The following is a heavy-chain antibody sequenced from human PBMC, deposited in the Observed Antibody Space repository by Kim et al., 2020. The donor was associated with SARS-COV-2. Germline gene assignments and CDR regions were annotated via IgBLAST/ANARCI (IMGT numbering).Heavy chain of an antibody. D-gene: IGHD6-19*01. V-gene: IGHV5-10-1*01. CDR2: YP. CDR3: ARDVQSSFDY. J-gene: IGHJ4*02. Sequence: YPNYSPSFQGHFAISADKSISTAYLQWSSLKASDTAMYYCARDVQSSFDYWGQGTLVTVSS.